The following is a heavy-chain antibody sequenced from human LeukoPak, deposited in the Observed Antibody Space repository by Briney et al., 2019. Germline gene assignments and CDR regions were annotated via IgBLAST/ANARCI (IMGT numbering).Heavy chain of an antibody. Sequence: ASVKVSCKASGGTFSSYAISWVRQAPGQGIEWMGRIISIFGTANYAQKFQGRVTITTDESTNTAYMELSSLRSEDTAVYYCARGNWDSSGWYYDYWGQGTLVTVSS. CDR3: ARGNWDSSGWYYDY. CDR1: GGTFSSYA. D-gene: IGHD6-19*01. J-gene: IGHJ4*02. CDR2: IISIFGTA. V-gene: IGHV1-69*05.